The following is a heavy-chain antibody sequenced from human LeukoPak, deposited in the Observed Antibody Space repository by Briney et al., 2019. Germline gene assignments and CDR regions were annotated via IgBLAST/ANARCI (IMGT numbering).Heavy chain of an antibody. V-gene: IGHV3-7*01. J-gene: IGHJ4*02. CDR3: ARDRDSSGWYGYYCDY. Sequence: PGGSLRLSCAASGFRFTTYWMSWVRQAPRKGLEWVANIKEDGSDKYYVDSVRGRFTISRDNAKNSLYLQMSSLRAEDTAVYYRARDRDSSGWYGYYCDYWGQGTLVTASS. CDR2: IKEDGSDK. D-gene: IGHD6-19*01. CDR1: GFRFTTYW.